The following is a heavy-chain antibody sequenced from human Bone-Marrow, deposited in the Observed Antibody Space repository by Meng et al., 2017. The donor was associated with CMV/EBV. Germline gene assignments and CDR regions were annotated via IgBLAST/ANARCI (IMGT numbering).Heavy chain of an antibody. J-gene: IGHJ3*02. V-gene: IGHV1-2*02. D-gene: IGHD3-10*01. Sequence: ASVKVSCKASGYTFTGYYMHWVRQAPGQGLEWMGWINPNSGGTNYAQKFQGRVTMTRDTSISTAYMELSRLRSDDTAVYYCARVHATTWWFGNHDAFETWGQGTMVTVSS. CDR3: ARVHATTWWFGNHDAFET. CDR1: GYTFTGYY. CDR2: INPNSGGT.